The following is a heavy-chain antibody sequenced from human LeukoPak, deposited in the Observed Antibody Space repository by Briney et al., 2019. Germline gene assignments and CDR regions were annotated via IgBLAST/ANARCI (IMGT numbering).Heavy chain of an antibody. J-gene: IGHJ4*02. D-gene: IGHD1-1*01. CDR3: ARDGTTTLDY. Sequence: GGSLRLSCAASGFTFSSYSMNWVRQAPGKGLEWVSSISSSSSYVYYADSVKGRFTISRDNAKNSLYLQMNSLRAEDTAVYYCARDGTTTLDYWGQGTLVTVSS. CDR1: GFTFSSYS. CDR2: ISSSSSYV. V-gene: IGHV3-21*01.